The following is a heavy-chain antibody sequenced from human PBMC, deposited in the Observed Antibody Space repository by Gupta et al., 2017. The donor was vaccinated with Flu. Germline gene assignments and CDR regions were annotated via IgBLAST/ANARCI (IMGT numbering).Heavy chain of an antibody. Sequence: EVQLVESGGGLVQPGGSLRLSCVASGSPFTGLTMNWLRQAPGKGLEWLSYIGARGGHIVYADSVKGRFTVSRDDAKNSLYLQMNRLRDEDTAVYYCASHRGSNWFEYWVQGTLVTVSS. CDR2: IGARGGHI. CDR1: GSPFTGLT. CDR3: ASHRGSNWFEY. J-gene: IGHJ5*01. V-gene: IGHV3-48*02. D-gene: IGHD5-12*01.